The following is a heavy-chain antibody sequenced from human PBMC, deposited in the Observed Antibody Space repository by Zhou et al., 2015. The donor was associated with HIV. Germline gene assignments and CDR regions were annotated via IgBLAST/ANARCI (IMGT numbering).Heavy chain of an antibody. J-gene: IGHJ6*02. CDR1: GGTFSSYA. Sequence: QVQLVQSGAEVKKPGSSVKVSCKASGGTFSSYAISWVRQAPGQGLEWMGGIIPIFGTANYAQKFQGRVTITADESTSTAYMELSSLRSEDTAVYYCASGPRRSYDILTGYPHNYYGMDVWGQGTTVTVSS. V-gene: IGHV1-69*01. CDR3: ASGPRRSYDILTGYPHNYYGMDV. D-gene: IGHD3-9*01. CDR2: IIPIFGTA.